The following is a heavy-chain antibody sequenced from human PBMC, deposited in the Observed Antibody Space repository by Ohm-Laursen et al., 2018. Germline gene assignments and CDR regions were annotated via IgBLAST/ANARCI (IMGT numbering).Heavy chain of an antibody. J-gene: IGHJ3*02. Sequence: SETLSLTCTVSGGSLSNYYWNWVRQPAGKGLEWMGRIYYSGSTNYNPSLKSRVTMSVDTSNNQFSLKLNSVTAADTAVYFCARRDITKAFNIWGQGTLVTVSS. CDR2: IYYSGST. CDR1: GGSLSNYY. V-gene: IGHV4-4*07. CDR3: ARRDITKAFNI. D-gene: IGHD2-21*02.